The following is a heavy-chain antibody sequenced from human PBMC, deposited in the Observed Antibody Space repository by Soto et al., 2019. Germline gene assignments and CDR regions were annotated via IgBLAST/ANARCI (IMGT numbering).Heavy chain of an antibody. V-gene: IGHV3-53*01. CDR3: ATCHKREHAYDV. CDR1: GFTISGKKY. J-gene: IGHJ3*01. CDR2: LYDLDGS. Sequence: DVQLVESGGGLIQPGASLRLSCAAFGFTISGKKYVAWVRQAPGKGLEWVSALYDLDGSFYAASMKGRFTTSSDSSKTTVYIQMNDLRPDDTAVYYCATCHKREHAYDVWGQGTTVTVSS. D-gene: IGHD1-1*01.